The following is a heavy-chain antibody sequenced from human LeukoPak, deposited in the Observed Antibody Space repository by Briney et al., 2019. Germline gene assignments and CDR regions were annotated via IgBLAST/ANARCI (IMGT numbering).Heavy chain of an antibody. J-gene: IGHJ3*02. CDR3: AKDGPYSSSDAFDI. CDR1: GFTFSSYE. V-gene: IGHV3-48*03. Sequence: PGGSLRLSCAASGFTFSSYEMNWVRQAPGKGLEWVSYISSSGSTIYYADSVKGRFTISRDNSKNTLYLQMNSLRAEDTAVYYCAKDGPYSSSDAFDIWGQGTMVTVSS. CDR2: ISSSGSTI. D-gene: IGHD6-6*01.